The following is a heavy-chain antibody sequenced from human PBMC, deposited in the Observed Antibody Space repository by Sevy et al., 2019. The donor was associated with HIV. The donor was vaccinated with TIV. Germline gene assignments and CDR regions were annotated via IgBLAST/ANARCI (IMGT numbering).Heavy chain of an antibody. V-gene: IGHV3-48*04. CDR1: GFTFSNYG. D-gene: IGHD5-18*01. J-gene: IGHJ4*02. Sequence: GGSLRLSCVASGFTFSNYGMHWVRQAPGKGLEWVSYISSGGTIIYYADSVKGRFTISRDNAKNSLYLQMNSLRAEDTAVYYCARARYNYGSFYFDYWGQGTLVTVSS. CDR3: ARARYNYGSFYFDY. CDR2: ISSGGTII.